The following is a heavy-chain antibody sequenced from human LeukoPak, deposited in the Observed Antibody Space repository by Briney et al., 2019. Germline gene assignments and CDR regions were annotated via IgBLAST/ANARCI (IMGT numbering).Heavy chain of an antibody. D-gene: IGHD2-2*03. J-gene: IGHJ1*01. CDR3: ARLDIVVVPAASAEYFQH. V-gene: IGHV4-39*01. Sequence: SVTLSLTCTISGGSISSSSYYWGWIRQPPGKGLEWIGSIYYSGSTYYNPSLKSRVTISVDTSKNQFSLKLSSVTAADTAVYYCARLDIVVVPAASAEYFQHWGQGTLVTVSS. CDR2: IYYSGST. CDR1: GGSISSSSYY.